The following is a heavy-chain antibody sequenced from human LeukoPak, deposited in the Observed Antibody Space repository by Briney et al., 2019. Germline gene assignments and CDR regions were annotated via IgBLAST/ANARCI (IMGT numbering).Heavy chain of an antibody. J-gene: IGHJ4*02. D-gene: IGHD5-24*01. CDR1: GGTFSSYA. CDR3: ARDGWVEMATILDY. V-gene: IGHV1-69*04. Sequence: ASVKVSCKASGGTFSSYAISWVRQAPGQGLEWMGRIIPILGIANYAQKFQGRVTITADKSTSTAYMELSSLRSEDTAVYHCARDGWVEMATILDYWGQGTLVTVSS. CDR2: IIPILGIA.